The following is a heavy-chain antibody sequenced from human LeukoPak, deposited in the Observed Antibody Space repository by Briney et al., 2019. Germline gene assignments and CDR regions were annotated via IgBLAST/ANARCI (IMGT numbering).Heavy chain of an antibody. J-gene: IGHJ1*01. CDR2: ITSSGSTI. V-gene: IGHV3-48*03. CDR3: ATSRGYFFRWFQH. D-gene: IGHD3-22*01. Sequence: PGGSLRLSCAASGFTFSIYEMNWVRQAPGKGLAWVSYITSSGSTIYYAASVKGRFTISRDNAKSSLYLQMNSLRADDTAVYYCATSRGYFFRWFQHWGQGTLVTVSS. CDR1: GFTFSIYE.